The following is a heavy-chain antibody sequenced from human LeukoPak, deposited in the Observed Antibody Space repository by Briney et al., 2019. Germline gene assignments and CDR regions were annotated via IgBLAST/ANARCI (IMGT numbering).Heavy chain of an antibody. V-gene: IGHV1-2*06. D-gene: IGHD3-3*01. J-gene: IGHJ4*02. CDR1: GYTFTGYY. CDR3: ARGPRGIFGVVIRYYFDY. CDR2: INPNSGGT. Sequence: ASVKVSCKASGYTFTGYYMHWVRQAPGQGLEWMGRINPNSGGTNYAQKFQGRVTMTRDTSISTAYMELSRLRSDDAAVYYCARGPRGIFGVVIRYYFDYWGQGTLVTVSS.